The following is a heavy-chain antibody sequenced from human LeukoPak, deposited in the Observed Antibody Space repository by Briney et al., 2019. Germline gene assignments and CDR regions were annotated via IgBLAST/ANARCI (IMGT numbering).Heavy chain of an antibody. CDR3: TKVAWYYYDSSGYPDY. CDR2: IRSKAYGGTT. D-gene: IGHD3-22*01. J-gene: IGHJ4*02. Sequence: GGSLRLSCTASGFTFGDYAMSWFRQAPGKWLEWVGFIRSKAYGGTTEYAGSVKGRFTISRDDSKSIAYLQMNSLKNEDTAVYYCTKVAWYYYDSSGYPDYWGQGTLVTVSS. V-gene: IGHV3-49*03. CDR1: GFTFGDYA.